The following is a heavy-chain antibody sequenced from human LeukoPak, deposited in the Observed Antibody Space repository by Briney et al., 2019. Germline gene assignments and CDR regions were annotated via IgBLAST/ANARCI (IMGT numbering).Heavy chain of an antibody. CDR2: IRYDGSSK. J-gene: IGHJ6*03. Sequence: PGGSLRLSCAASGFNFSNYGIHWVRQAPGKGLEWVTFIRYDGSSKYYADSVKGRFTISRDNSKNTLFLHMNSLRTEDTAVYYCAKDPRITFGGLRAYHYYMDVWGKGTTVTISS. CDR1: GFNFSNYG. D-gene: IGHD3-16*01. CDR3: AKDPRITFGGLRAYHYYMDV. V-gene: IGHV3-30*02.